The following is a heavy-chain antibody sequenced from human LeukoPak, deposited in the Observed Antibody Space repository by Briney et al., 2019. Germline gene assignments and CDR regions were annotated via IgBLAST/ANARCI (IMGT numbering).Heavy chain of an antibody. D-gene: IGHD5-24*01. V-gene: IGHV4-59*02. CDR1: GASVRSHY. CDR3: ARRDGDNYDFDY. CDR2: GFYIGRT. J-gene: IGHJ4*02. Sequence: PSETLSLTCTVSGASVRSHYWGWIRQTPGKGLEWLGYGFYIGRTNYNPSLGSRVAISLDTSKNQFSLRLTAVTAADTAVYYCARRDGDNYDFDYWGQGILVTVSS.